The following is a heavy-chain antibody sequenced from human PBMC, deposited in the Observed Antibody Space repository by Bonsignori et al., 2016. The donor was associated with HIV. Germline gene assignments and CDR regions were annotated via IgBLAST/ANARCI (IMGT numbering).Heavy chain of an antibody. CDR1: GFTFSDYA. D-gene: IGHD6-19*01. CDR2: ISGSGVST. CDR3: ARDAAVAGPWYFDY. J-gene: IGHJ4*02. V-gene: IGHV3-23*01. Sequence: GESLKISCAASGFTFSDYAMSWVRQAPGKGLEWVSAISGSGVSTYYADSVKGRFTISRDNSKNMMYLQMNSLRAEDTAVYYCARDAAVAGPWYFDYWGRGTLVTVSS.